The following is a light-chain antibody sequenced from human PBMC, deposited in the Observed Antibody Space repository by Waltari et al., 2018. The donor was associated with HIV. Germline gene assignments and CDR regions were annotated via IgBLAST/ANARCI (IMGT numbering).Light chain of an antibody. J-gene: IGLJ2*01. CDR2: RND. Sequence: SVLTQPPSASGTPGPRVTISCSGSTSNIGRKYVFWYQHLPGTAPKLLIHRNDQRPSGVPDRFSASTSGTSASLASSGLRSEDEADYYCVAWDDSLRGVLFGGGTKVAVL. CDR3: VAWDDSLRGVL. V-gene: IGLV1-47*01. CDR1: TSNIGRKY.